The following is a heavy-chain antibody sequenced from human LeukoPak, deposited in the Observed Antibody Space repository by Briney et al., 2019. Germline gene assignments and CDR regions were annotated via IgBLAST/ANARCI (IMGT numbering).Heavy chain of an antibody. CDR3: ARDVNWGFDS. Sequence: GGSLRLSCAASGFTFSDYPMNWVPQAPGKGLEWVSNIRGSGPGSGSGTYYADSVKGRFIISRDNAKNSVYLQMNSLRVEDSAFYYCARDVNWGFDSWGQGALVTVSS. J-gene: IGHJ4*02. D-gene: IGHD7-27*01. V-gene: IGHV3-48*04. CDR2: IRGSGPGSGSGT. CDR1: GFTFSDYP.